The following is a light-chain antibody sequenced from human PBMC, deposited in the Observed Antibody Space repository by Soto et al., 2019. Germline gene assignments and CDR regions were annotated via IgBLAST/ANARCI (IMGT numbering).Light chain of an antibody. J-gene: IGLJ2*01. V-gene: IGLV7-43*01. CDR3: LIYYGGAF. Sequence: QAVVTQEPSLTVSPGGTVTLTCTSSTGAVTSAYFPTWFQQKPGQTPRALIHSTSNKHSWTPARFSGSLLGGKAALTLSDVQPEDEADYYCLIYYGGAFFGGGTKLTVL. CDR2: STS. CDR1: TGAVTSAYF.